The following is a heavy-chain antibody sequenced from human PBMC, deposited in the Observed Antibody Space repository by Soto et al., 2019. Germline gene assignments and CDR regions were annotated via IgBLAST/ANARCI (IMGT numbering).Heavy chain of an antibody. Sequence: ASVKVSCKASGYTFTSYGISWVRQAPGQGLEWMGWISAYNGNTNYAQKLQGRVTMTTDTSTSTAYMELRSLRSDDTAVYYCVVATQPYYFDYWGQGTLVTVSS. V-gene: IGHV1-18*01. J-gene: IGHJ4*02. CDR3: VVATQPYYFDY. CDR2: ISAYNGNT. D-gene: IGHD2-15*01. CDR1: GYTFTSYG.